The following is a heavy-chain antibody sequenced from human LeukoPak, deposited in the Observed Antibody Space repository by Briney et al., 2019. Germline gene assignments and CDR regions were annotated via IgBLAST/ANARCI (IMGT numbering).Heavy chain of an antibody. CDR3: ARVGPDSGYDPYYFDY. Sequence: HSQTLSLTCAISGDSVSSSSAAWNWIRQSPSRGLEWLGRTYYRSKWYNDYAISVKSRITINPDTSKNQISLQLNSVTPEDTAVYYCARVGPDSGYDPYYFDYWGQGTLVTVSS. J-gene: IGHJ4*02. CDR1: GDSVSSSSAA. D-gene: IGHD5-12*01. CDR2: TYYRSKWYN. V-gene: IGHV6-1*01.